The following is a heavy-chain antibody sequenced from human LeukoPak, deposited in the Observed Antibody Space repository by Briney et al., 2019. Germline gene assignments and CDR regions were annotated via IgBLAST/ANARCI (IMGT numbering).Heavy chain of an antibody. V-gene: IGHV1-69*13. CDR3: ARGNRERTQPVAAAGPSSYYYYYYMDV. J-gene: IGHJ6*03. Sequence: ASVKVSCKASGGTFSSYAISWVRQAPGQGLEWMGGIIPIFGTANYAQKFQGRVTITADESTSTAYMELSSLRSEDTAVYYCARGNRERTQPVAAAGPSSYYYYYYMDVWGKGTTVTVSS. D-gene: IGHD6-13*01. CDR2: IIPIFGTA. CDR1: GGTFSSYA.